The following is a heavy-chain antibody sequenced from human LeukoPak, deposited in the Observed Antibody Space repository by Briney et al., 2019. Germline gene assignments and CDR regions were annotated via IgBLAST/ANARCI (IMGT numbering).Heavy chain of an antibody. CDR1: GFTFTNYD. CDR3: ARAQYYYGSGSILDWFDP. Sequence: VSVKVSCKATGFTFTNYDINWVRQATGQGLEWMGWMNPINGNTGYAQKFQGRVTMTRDTSISTAYMELSRLRSDDTAVYYCARAQYYYGSGSILDWFDPWGQGTLVTVSS. V-gene: IGHV1-8*01. CDR2: MNPINGNT. D-gene: IGHD3-10*01. J-gene: IGHJ5*02.